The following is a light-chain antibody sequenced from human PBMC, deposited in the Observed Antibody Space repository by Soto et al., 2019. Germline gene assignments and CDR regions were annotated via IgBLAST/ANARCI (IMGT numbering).Light chain of an antibody. J-gene: IGKJ4*01. Sequence: EIVMTQSPATLSVSPGERATLSCRASQSVSSNLAWYQQKPGQTPKLLIYVASTRATGIPARFSGSVSGTEFTLPISSLHSEDFAVNYCQPDSVWPLNFGGGTKVEFK. V-gene: IGKV3-15*01. CDR3: QPDSVWPLN. CDR1: QSVSSN. CDR2: VAS.